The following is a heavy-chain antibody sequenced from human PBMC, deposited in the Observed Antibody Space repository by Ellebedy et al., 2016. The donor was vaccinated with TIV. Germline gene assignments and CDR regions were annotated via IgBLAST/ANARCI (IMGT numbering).Heavy chain of an antibody. J-gene: IGHJ4*02. CDR1: GFTFNNYG. CDR2: IVGSGGST. V-gene: IGHV3-23*01. D-gene: IGHD1-26*01. CDR3: AKQLIVGATVFDY. Sequence: PGGSLRLSCAASGFTFNNYGMSWVRQAPGKGLEWVSAIVGSGGSTYYADSVKGRFTISRDNSKNTLYLQMNSLRAEDTAVYYCAKQLIVGATVFDYWGQGTLVTVSS.